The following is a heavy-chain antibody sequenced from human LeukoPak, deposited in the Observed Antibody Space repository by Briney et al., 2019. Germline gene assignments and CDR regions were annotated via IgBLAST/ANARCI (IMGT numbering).Heavy chain of an antibody. V-gene: IGHV4-30-4*08. CDR1: GGSISSGDYY. CDR2: IYYSGTT. J-gene: IGHJ4*02. CDR3: ARGQAYYYGFDY. Sequence: SQTLSLTYTVSGGSISSGDYYWSWIRQPPGKGLEWIGYIYYSGTTYYNPSLKSRLTISVDTSKNQFSLKLSSVTAADTAVYYCARGQAYYYGFDYWGQGTLVTVSS. D-gene: IGHD3-10*01.